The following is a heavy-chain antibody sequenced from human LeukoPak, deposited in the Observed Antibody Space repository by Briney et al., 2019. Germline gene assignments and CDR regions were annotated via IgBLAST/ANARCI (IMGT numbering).Heavy chain of an antibody. CDR3: ALRGSAGTYYYDSSGPSAGYYFDY. CDR1: GFTFSSYA. Sequence: PGGSLRLSCAASGFTFSSYAMHWVRQAPGKGLEWVAVISYDGSNKYYADSVKGRFTISRDNSKNTLYLQMNSLRAEDTAVYYCALRGSAGTYYYDSSGPSAGYYFDYWGQGTLVTVSS. V-gene: IGHV3-30-3*01. J-gene: IGHJ4*02. D-gene: IGHD3-22*01. CDR2: ISYDGSNK.